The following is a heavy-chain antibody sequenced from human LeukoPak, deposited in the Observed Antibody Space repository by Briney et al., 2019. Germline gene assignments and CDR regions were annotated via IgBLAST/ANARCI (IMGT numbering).Heavy chain of an antibody. Sequence: KPSETLSLTCVVSGDSISSRNWWSWVRQPPEKGLEWIGEINHSGSTISVDTSKNQFSLKLSSVTAADTAVYYCARRLGLWFGYGPFDYWGQGTLVTVSS. CDR3: ARRLGLWFGYGPFDY. J-gene: IGHJ4*02. CDR1: GDSISSRNW. D-gene: IGHD3-10*01. V-gene: IGHV4/OR15-8*01. CDR2: INHSGS.